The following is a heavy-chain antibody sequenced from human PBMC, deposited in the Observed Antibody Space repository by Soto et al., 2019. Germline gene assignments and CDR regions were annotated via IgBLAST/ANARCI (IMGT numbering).Heavy chain of an antibody. Sequence: GGSLRLSCAASGFTFSSYGMHWVRQAPGKGLEWVAVISYDGSNKYYADSVKGRFTISRDNSKNTLYLQMNSLRAEDTAVYYCAKDTTATTNYYYYYGMDVWGQGTTVTVS. D-gene: IGHD5-12*01. CDR2: ISYDGSNK. CDR1: GFTFSSYG. J-gene: IGHJ6*02. CDR3: AKDTTATTNYYYYYGMDV. V-gene: IGHV3-30*18.